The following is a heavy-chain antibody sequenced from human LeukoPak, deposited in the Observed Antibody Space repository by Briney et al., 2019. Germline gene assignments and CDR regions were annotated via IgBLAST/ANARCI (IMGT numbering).Heavy chain of an antibody. CDR3: ARDRHCSSTSCYTNNWVDP. V-gene: IGHV4-4*07. D-gene: IGHD2-2*02. CDR1: GASISSYY. J-gene: IGHJ5*02. CDR2: IYTSGST. Sequence: PSEILSLTCTVSGASISSYYWDWIRQPAGKGLEWIGRIYTSGSTDYNPSLKSRVPMSLDTSKNQFSLKLSSVTAADTAVYYCARDRHCSSTSCYTNNWVDPRGQGTLVTVSS.